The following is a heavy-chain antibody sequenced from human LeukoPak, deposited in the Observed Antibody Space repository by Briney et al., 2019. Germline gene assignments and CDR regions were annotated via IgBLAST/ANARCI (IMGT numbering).Heavy chain of an antibody. J-gene: IGHJ4*02. CDR3: AREDSFDY. CDR1: GFTFSSYA. Sequence: PGGSLRLSCAASGFTFSSYAMHWVRQAPGKGLEWVAVISYDGSNKYYADSVKGRFTISRDNSKNTLYLQMNSLRAEDTAVYYCAREDSFDYWGQGTLVTVSS. CDR2: ISYDGSNK. V-gene: IGHV3-30-3*01.